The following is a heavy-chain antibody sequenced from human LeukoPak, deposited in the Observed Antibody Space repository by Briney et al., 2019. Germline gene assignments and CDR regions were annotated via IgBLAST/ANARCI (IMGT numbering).Heavy chain of an antibody. CDR3: AKQLGYCSDGSCYFPY. Sequence: GGSLRLSCAASGFTFSSYAMSWVRQAPGKGLEWVSAISGSGGSTYYADSVKGRFTISRDNSKSTLCLQMNSLRAEETAVYYCAKQLGYCSDGSCYFPYWGQGTLVTVSS. CDR2: ISGSGGST. D-gene: IGHD2-15*01. J-gene: IGHJ4*02. V-gene: IGHV3-23*01. CDR1: GFTFSSYA.